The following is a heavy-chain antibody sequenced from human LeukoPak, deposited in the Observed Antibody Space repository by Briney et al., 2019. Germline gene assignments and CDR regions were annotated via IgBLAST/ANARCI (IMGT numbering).Heavy chain of an antibody. CDR1: VYTLTELF. V-gene: IGHV1-24*01. CDR3: ATARGGRVVYYVDY. D-gene: IGHD2-15*01. Sequence: GASVKVSCKVSVYTLTELFMHWVRPAPGKGREWMGGFDPEDGETNYAEKFQGRVTMTEDTSTDTAYMELSSLRSEDTAVYYCATARGGRVVYYVDYWGQGTLVTVSS. CDR2: FDPEDGET. J-gene: IGHJ4*02.